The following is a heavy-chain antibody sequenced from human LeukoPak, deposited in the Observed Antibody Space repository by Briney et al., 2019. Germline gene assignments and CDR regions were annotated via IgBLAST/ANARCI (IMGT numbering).Heavy chain of an antibody. D-gene: IGHD3-3*01. J-gene: IGHJ5*02. Sequence: GGSLRLSCAASGFTFSNYWMHWVRQAPGKGLVWVSRINSDGGTTTYADSVKGRFTISRDNAKNTLYLQMNSLRAEDTAVYYCARERVADNWFDPWGRGALVTVSS. V-gene: IGHV3-74*01. CDR2: INSDGGTT. CDR3: ARERVADNWFDP. CDR1: GFTFSNYW.